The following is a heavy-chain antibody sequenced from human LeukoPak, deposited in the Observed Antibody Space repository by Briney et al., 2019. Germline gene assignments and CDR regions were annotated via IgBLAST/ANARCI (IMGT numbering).Heavy chain of an antibody. CDR3: TRVFVGDEYSSSGY. Sequence: GRSLRLSCAASGFTFSRYYMHWVHQAPGKGLVWVSRINSDGSSTTYADSVKGRFTISRDNAKNTLYLQMNSLRVEDTAVYYCTRVFVGDEYSSSGYWGQGTLVTVSS. J-gene: IGHJ4*02. V-gene: IGHV3-74*01. CDR2: INSDGSST. D-gene: IGHD6-13*01. CDR1: GFTFSRYY.